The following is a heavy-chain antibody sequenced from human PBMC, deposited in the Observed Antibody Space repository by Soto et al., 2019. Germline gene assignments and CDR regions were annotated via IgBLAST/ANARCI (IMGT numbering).Heavy chain of an antibody. J-gene: IGHJ4*02. CDR3: AKADYSSGWYGVGDFDY. CDR2: ISGSGGST. Sequence: GGSLRLSCAASGSTFNDFAMHWVRQAPGKGLEWVSAISGSGGSTYYADSVKGRFTISRDNSKNTLYLQMNSLRAEDTAVYYCAKADYSSGWYGVGDFDYWGQGTLVTVSS. D-gene: IGHD6-19*01. V-gene: IGHV3-23*01. CDR1: GSTFNDFA.